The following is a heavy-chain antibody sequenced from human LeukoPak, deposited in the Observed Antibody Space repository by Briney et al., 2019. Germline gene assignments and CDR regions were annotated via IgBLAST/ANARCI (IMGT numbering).Heavy chain of an antibody. D-gene: IGHD3-3*01. Sequence: SETLSFTCAVYGGSFSGYYWSWIRQPPGKGLEWIGEINHSGSTNYNPSLKSRVTISVDTSKNQFSLKLSSVTAADTAVYYCARGGRGFWSGYAARAFDIWGQGTMVTVSS. CDR1: GGSFSGYY. CDR2: INHSGST. J-gene: IGHJ3*02. CDR3: ARGGRGFWSGYAARAFDI. V-gene: IGHV4-34*01.